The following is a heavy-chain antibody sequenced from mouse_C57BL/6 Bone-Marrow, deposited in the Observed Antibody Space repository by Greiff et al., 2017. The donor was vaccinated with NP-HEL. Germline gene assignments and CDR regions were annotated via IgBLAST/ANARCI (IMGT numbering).Heavy chain of an antibody. CDR1: GYTFTEYT. CDR2: FYPGSGSI. V-gene: IGHV1-62-2*01. CDR3: ARRDYDGPTDYFDV. J-gene: IGHJ1*03. Sequence: VQRVESGAELVKPGASVKLSCKASGYTFTEYTIHWVKQRSGQGLEWIGWFYPGSGSIKYNEKFKDKATLTADKSSSTVYMELSRLTSEDSAVYFCARRDYDGPTDYFDVWGTGTTVTVSS. D-gene: IGHD2-3*01.